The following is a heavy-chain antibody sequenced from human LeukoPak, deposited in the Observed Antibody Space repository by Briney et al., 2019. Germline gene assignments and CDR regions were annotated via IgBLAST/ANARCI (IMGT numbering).Heavy chain of an antibody. D-gene: IGHD6-19*01. Sequence: ASVKISCKGSGYSFTSYWIAWVRQMPGKGLEWMGIIYPGDSDSRYSPSIQGQVTISADKSISTAYLQWSSLKASDTATYYCARPRGWYSPSAAFDIWDQGTMVTVSS. CDR3: ARPRGWYSPSAAFDI. V-gene: IGHV5-51*01. CDR1: GYSFTSYW. J-gene: IGHJ3*02. CDR2: IYPGDSDS.